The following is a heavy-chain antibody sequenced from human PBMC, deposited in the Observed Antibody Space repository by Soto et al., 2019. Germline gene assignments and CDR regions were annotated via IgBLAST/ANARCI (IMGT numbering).Heavy chain of an antibody. D-gene: IGHD2-2*01. Sequence: ESGGGLVQPGGSLRLSCAASGFTFSSYAMSWVRQAPGKGLEWVSAISGSGGSTYYADSVKGRFTISRDNSKNTLYLQMNSLRAEDTAVYYCAKDPASCSSTSCFPNYWGQGTLVTVSS. V-gene: IGHV3-23*01. CDR3: AKDPASCSSTSCFPNY. CDR1: GFTFSSYA. CDR2: ISGSGGST. J-gene: IGHJ4*02.